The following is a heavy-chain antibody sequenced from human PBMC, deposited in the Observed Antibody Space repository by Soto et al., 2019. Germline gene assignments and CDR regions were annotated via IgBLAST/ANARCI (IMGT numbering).Heavy chain of an antibody. CDR2: THHSGST. V-gene: IGHV4-61*01. CDR3: ARETITVAPRSYFDY. J-gene: IGHJ4*02. D-gene: IGHD6-19*01. Sequence: SETLSLTCTVSGGSVSSGSYYWNWVRQPPGKGLQWIGYTHHSGSTNYNPSLQSRVTISVDTSKNQFSLRLSSVTAADAAVYYCARETITVAPRSYFDYWGQGNMVTVSS. CDR1: GGSVSSGSYY.